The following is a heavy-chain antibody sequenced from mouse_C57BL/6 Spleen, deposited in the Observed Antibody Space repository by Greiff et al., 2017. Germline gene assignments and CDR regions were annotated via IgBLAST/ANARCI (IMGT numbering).Heavy chain of an antibody. CDR3: ATRPGTGFAY. Sequence: VEPGASVKIPCKASGYTFTDYNMDWVKQSHGKSLEWIGDINPNNGGTIYNQKFKGKATLTVDKSSSTAYMELRSLTSEDTAVYYCATRPGTGFAYWGQGTLVTVSA. D-gene: IGHD4-1*01. CDR1: GYTFTDYN. V-gene: IGHV1-18*01. J-gene: IGHJ3*01. CDR2: INPNNGGT.